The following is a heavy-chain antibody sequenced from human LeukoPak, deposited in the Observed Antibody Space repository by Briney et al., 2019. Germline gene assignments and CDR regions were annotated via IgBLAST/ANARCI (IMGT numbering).Heavy chain of an antibody. CDR1: GFTVSSNY. V-gene: IGHV3-21*01. J-gene: IGHJ4*02. Sequence: PGGSLRLSCAASGFTVSSNYMSWVRQAPGKGLEWVSSISSSSSYIYYADSVKGRFTISRDNAKNSLYLQMNSLRAEDTAVYYCARGHDYVYYFDYWGQGTLVTVSS. CDR3: ARGHDYVYYFDY. CDR2: ISSSSSYI. D-gene: IGHD3-16*01.